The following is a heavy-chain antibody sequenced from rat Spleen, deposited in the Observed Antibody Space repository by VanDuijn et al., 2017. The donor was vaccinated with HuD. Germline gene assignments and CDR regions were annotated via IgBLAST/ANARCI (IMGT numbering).Heavy chain of an antibody. CDR3: TREGGYYYSFDD. Sequence: QVQLKESGPGLVQPSQTLSLNCTVSGFSLNDNNVHWVRQPPGKGLEWLARMRYDGEKYNNSVVKSRMSIRRDTYKKKVFLKMNSLQTDDTAIYYCTREGGYYYSFDDWGQGVMVTVSS. D-gene: IGHD1-12*01. CDR2: MRYDGEK. CDR1: GFSLNDNN. J-gene: IGHJ2*01. V-gene: IGHV2S30*01.